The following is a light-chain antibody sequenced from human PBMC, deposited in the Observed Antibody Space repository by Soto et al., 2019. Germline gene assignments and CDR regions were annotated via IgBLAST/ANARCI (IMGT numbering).Light chain of an antibody. Sequence: EIVLTQSPGTLSLPPGERATLSCRASQCISSSSFSWYQHKYGQAPRLLIYAASSRATGVLDRFSGSGSGTDFTVTMRTLEPEDFAGYYCQQDHSSPQMLGRGTKVEV. CDR3: QQDHSSPQM. CDR2: AAS. CDR1: QCISSSS. J-gene: IGKJ1*01. V-gene: IGKV3-20*01.